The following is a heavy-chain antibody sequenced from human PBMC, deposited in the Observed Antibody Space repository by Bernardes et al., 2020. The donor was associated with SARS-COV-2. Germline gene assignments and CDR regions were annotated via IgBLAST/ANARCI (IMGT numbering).Heavy chain of an antibody. CDR3: ARGPYYFDS. CDR1: GFSFNNFG. Sequence: VGSLRLSCVASGFSFNNFGMHWVRQAPGKGLEWVAVISYEGSKKYYADSVEGRFTISKDNFKNTVYLEMNSLRPEDTAVYYCARGPYYFDSWGQGTLVTVS. V-gene: IGHV3-30*03. J-gene: IGHJ4*02. CDR2: ISYEGSKK.